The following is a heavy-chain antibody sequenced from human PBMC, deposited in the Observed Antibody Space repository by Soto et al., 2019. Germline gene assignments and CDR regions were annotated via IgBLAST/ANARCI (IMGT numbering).Heavy chain of an antibody. CDR2: INYNSRAT. V-gene: IGHV3-23*01. CDR1: GFSFNSYA. CDR3: VKQLGSGKTYYYNMDV. Sequence: EVQLLESGGGLVQPGGSLSLSCETSGFSFNSYAMTWVRQAPGMGLEWVAVINYNSRATFHAQSVKRRFTISRDNSRNTVFLQMDSLRAEDTAVYYCVKQLGSGKTYYYNMDVWGLGTTVIVSS. J-gene: IGHJ6*02. D-gene: IGHD3-10*02.